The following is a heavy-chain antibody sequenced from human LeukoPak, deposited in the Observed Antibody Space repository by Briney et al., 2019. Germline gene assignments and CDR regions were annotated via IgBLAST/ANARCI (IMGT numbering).Heavy chain of an antibody. Sequence: GRSLRLSCAASGFTFTNYPMHWVRQAPGKGLMWVSQISTDGSQTFYADSVKGRFTISRDNAKNTLFLQMDSLRPEDTAVYYCVRSLRSADFWGQGTLVTVSS. CDR1: GFTFTNYP. V-gene: IGHV3-74*01. CDR2: ISTDGSQT. CDR3: VRSLRSADF. J-gene: IGHJ4*02.